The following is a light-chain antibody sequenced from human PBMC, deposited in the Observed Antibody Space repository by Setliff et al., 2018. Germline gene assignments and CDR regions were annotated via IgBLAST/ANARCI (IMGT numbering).Light chain of an antibody. CDR1: TEAVASGHY. CDR2: DTT. CDR3: LSYTSKTTHAL. V-gene: IGLV7-46*01. J-gene: IGLJ2*01. Sequence: QAVVAQEPSLTVSPGGTVTLTCASSTEAVASGHYPYWFQQKPGQAPRTLIYDTTKKHSWTPARFSGSLLGGKAALTLSGAQPEDEADYYCLSYTSKTTHALFGGGTQLTVL.